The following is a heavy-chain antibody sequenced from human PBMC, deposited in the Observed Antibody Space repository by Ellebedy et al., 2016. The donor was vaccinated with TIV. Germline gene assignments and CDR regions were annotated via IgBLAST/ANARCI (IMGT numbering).Heavy chain of an antibody. CDR3: ARGDNYYDDSSGYNYSY. CDR2: INPTSGSS. J-gene: IGHJ4*02. D-gene: IGHD3-22*01. V-gene: IGHV1-46*01. Sequence: ASVKVSCKASGYTFTSYFLYWVRQAPGQGLEWMGIINPTSGSSNYAQKFQGRVTVTRDTSTSTVYMELSSLRSEDTAVYYCARGDNYYDDSSGYNYSYWGQGTLVTVSS. CDR1: GYTFTSYF.